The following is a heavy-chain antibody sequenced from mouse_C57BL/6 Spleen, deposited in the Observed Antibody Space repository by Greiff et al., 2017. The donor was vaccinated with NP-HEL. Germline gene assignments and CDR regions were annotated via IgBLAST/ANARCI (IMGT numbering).Heavy chain of an antibody. J-gene: IGHJ1*03. CDR2: IDPSDSYT. V-gene: IGHV1-59*01. CDR3: ASLLLRAGYFDV. D-gene: IGHD1-1*01. Sequence: QVQLQQSGAELVRPGTSVKLSCKASGYTFTSYWMHWVKQRPGQGLEWIGVIDPSDSYTNYNQKFKGKATLTVDTSSSTAYMQLSSLTSEDSAVYYCASLLLRAGYFDVWGTGTTVTVSS. CDR1: GYTFTSYW.